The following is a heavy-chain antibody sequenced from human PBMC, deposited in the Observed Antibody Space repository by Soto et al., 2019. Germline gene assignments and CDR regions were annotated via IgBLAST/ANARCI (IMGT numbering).Heavy chain of an antibody. J-gene: IGHJ3*02. CDR2: ISYDGSNK. D-gene: IGHD4-17*01. V-gene: IGHV3-30*18. CDR3: AKDDYGDYVDEVDI. Sequence: QVQLVESGGGVVQPGRSLRLSCAASGFTFSSYGMHWVRQAPGKGLEWVAVISYDGSNKYYADSVKGRFTISRDNSKNTLYLQMNSLRAEDTAVYYCAKDDYGDYVDEVDIWGQGTMVTVSS. CDR1: GFTFSSYG.